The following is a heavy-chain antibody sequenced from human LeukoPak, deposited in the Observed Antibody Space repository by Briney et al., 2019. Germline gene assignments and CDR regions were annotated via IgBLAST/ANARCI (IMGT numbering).Heavy chain of an antibody. V-gene: IGHV1-69*13. CDR2: IIPIFGTA. CDR3: ARVVRTAMENYYMDV. Sequence: GASVKVSCKASGYTFTSYGISWVRQAPGQGLEWMGGIIPIFGTANYAQKFQGRVTITADESTSTAYMELSSLRSEDTAVYYCARVVRTAMENYYMDVWGKGTTVTISS. CDR1: GYTFTSYG. D-gene: IGHD5-18*01. J-gene: IGHJ6*03.